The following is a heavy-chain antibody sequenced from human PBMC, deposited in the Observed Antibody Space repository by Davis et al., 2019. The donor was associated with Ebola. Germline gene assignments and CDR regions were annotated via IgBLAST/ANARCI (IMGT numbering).Heavy chain of an antibody. Sequence: MPGGSLRLSCAVYGGSFSGYYWSWIRQPPGKGLEWIGELNHSGSTNYNPSLKSRVTISVDTSKNQFSLKLSSVTAADTAVYYCARGERWGSGSPLRYYYYYYGMDVWGQGTTVTVSS. CDR3: ARGERWGSGSPLRYYYYYYGMDV. V-gene: IGHV4-34*01. D-gene: IGHD3-10*01. CDR2: LNHSGST. J-gene: IGHJ6*02. CDR1: GGSFSGYY.